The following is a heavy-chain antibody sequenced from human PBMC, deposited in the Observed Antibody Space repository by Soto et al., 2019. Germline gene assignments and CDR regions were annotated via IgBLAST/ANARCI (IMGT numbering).Heavy chain of an antibody. Sequence: RASVKVSCKASGGTFSSYAISWVRQAPGQGLEWMGGIIPIFGTANYAQKFQGRVTITADESTSTAYMELSSLRSEDTAVYYCARDRLHWICGNYYYYGLDFWRQGTSVTVSS. CDR1: GGTFSSYA. CDR2: IIPIFGTA. D-gene: IGHD2-15*01. J-gene: IGHJ6*02. CDR3: ARDRLHWICGNYYYYGLDF. V-gene: IGHV1-69*13.